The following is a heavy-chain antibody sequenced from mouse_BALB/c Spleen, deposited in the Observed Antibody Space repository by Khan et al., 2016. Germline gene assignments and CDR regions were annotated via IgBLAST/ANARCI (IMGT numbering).Heavy chain of an antibody. CDR3: ARSPYDYDVWFAY. V-gene: IGHV14-3*02. Sequence: VQLKQSGAELVKPGASVKLSCTASGFNIKDTYMHWVKQRPEQGLEWIGRIDPANGNTRYDTKFQGKATITADTSSNPAYLQLSSLTSEDTAVYYCARSPYDYDVWFAYWGQGTLVTVSA. D-gene: IGHD2-4*01. J-gene: IGHJ3*01. CDR2: IDPANGNT. CDR1: GFNIKDTY.